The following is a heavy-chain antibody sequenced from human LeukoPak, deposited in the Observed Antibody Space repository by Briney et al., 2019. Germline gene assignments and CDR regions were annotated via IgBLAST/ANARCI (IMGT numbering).Heavy chain of an antibody. CDR1: GGSISSGSYY. CDR2: IHTSGST. CDR3: ARGEYYYDSSGYSS. V-gene: IGHV4-61*02. Sequence: ASQTLSLTCTVSGGSISSGSYYWSWIRQPAGKGLEWIGRIHTSGSTNYNPSLKSRVTISVDTSKNQFSLKLSSVTAADTAVYYCARGEYYYDSSGYSSWGQGTLVTVSS. J-gene: IGHJ5*02. D-gene: IGHD3-22*01.